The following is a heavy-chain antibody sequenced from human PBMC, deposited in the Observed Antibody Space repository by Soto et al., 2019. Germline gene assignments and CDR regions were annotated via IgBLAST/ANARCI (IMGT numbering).Heavy chain of an antibody. CDR2: IIPILGSA. J-gene: IGHJ3*02. CDR1: GGSFSSNA. V-gene: IGHV1-69*13. CDR3: ASRERVDAFDI. D-gene: IGHD1-26*01. Sequence: GASVKVSCKASGGSFSSNAISWVRQAPGQGLEWMGGIIPILGSANYAQKFQDRLTITADGSTTTTYMELNSLRSEDAAVYYCASRERVDAFDIWGQGTLVTVSS.